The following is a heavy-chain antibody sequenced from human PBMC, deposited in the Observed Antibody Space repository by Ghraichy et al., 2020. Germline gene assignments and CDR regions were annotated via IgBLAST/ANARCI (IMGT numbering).Heavy chain of an antibody. CDR2: FDPEDGET. J-gene: IGHJ6*03. CDR3: ATLGMDNEEGYYYYYYMDV. CDR1: GYTLTELS. D-gene: IGHD2-15*01. Sequence: ASVKVSCKVSGYTLTELSMHWVRQAPGKGLEWMGGFDPEDGETIYAQKFQGRVTMTEDTSTDTAYMELSSLRSEDTAVYYCATLGMDNEEGYYYYYYMDVWGKGTTVTVSS. V-gene: IGHV1-24*01.